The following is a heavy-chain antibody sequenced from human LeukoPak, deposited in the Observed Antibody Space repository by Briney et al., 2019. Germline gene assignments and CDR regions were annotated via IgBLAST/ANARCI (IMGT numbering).Heavy chain of an antibody. J-gene: IGHJ5*02. D-gene: IGHD3-10*01. CDR2: INPSDGST. V-gene: IGHV1-46*01. CDR1: GYIFINYY. Sequence: ASVKVSCKASGYIFINYYIHWVRQAPGQGLEWMGVINPSDGSTNYAQKYQDRVTMTRDTSISTAYMELRSLTSEDTAVYYCVRDGEGVAISVNYWFAPWGQGTLVTVSS. CDR3: VRDGEGVAISVNYWFAP.